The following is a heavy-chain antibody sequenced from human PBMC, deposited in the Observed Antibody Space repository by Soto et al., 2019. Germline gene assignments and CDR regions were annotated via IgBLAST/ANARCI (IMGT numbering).Heavy chain of an antibody. CDR3: VKDFRCAD. CDR1: GLTFMSHA. CDR2: ISGDGADT. Sequence: EVQLLESGGGLVQPGGSLRLSCVASGLTFMSHAMSWVRQAPGKRLEWVSAISGDGADTYYADSGRGRFTISRDNSKNTLSLQMNSLRDEDTALYYCVKDFRCADWGQGTRVTVFS. J-gene: IGHJ4*02. D-gene: IGHD2-8*01. V-gene: IGHV3-23*01.